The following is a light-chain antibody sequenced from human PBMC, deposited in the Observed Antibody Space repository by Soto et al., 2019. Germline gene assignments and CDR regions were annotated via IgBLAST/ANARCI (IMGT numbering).Light chain of an antibody. CDR3: QQSYSTPWT. J-gene: IGKJ1*01. Sequence: DIQMTQSPSTLSASVGDRVTITCRASQSIRRWLAWYQQKPGTAPHLLIYAASSLQSGVPSRFSGSGSETDFTLTISSLQPEDFATYYCQQSYSTPWTFGQGTKVDIK. CDR2: AAS. V-gene: IGKV1-39*01. CDR1: QSIRRW.